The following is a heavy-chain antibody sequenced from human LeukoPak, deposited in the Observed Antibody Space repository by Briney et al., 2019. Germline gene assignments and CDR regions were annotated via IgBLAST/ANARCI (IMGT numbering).Heavy chain of an antibody. J-gene: IGHJ4*02. Sequence: GVSLRLSCAASGFTFSSYAMSWVRQAPGKGLEWVSAISGSGGSTYYADSVKGRFTISRDNSKNTLYLQMNSLRAEDTAVYYCAKDGIVVVPAARNYWGQGTLVTVSS. V-gene: IGHV3-23*01. CDR3: AKDGIVVVPAARNY. D-gene: IGHD2-2*01. CDR2: ISGSGGST. CDR1: GFTFSSYA.